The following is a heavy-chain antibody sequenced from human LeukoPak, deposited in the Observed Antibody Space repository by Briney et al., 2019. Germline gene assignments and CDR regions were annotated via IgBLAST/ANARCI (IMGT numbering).Heavy chain of an antibody. V-gene: IGHV3-30-3*01. CDR3: ARSRRLIVGATSNDAFDI. J-gene: IGHJ3*02. CDR1: GFTFSSYA. CDR2: ISYDGSNK. D-gene: IGHD1-26*01. Sequence: PGGSLRLSCAASGFTFSSYAMHWVRQAPGKGLEWVAVISYDGSNKYYADSVKGRFTISRDNSKNTLYLQMNSLRAEDTAVYYCARSRRLIVGATSNDAFDIWGQGTMVTVSS.